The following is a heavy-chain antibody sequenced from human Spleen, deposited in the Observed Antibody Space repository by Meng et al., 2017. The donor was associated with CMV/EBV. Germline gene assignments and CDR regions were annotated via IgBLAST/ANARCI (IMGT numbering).Heavy chain of an antibody. Sequence: CALSGDSVSRNSAAWNWIRQSPSRGLEWLGKTYYRSKWYNDYAASVKSRIIINSDTSKNQFSLQLNSVTPEDTAVYYCASITGTRDYWGQGTLVTVSS. J-gene: IGHJ4*02. D-gene: IGHD1-7*01. CDR1: GDSVSRNSAA. CDR2: TYYRSKWYN. V-gene: IGHV6-1*01. CDR3: ASITGTRDY.